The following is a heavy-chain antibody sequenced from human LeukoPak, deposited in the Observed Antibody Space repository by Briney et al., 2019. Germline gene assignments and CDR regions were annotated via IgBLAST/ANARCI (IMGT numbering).Heavy chain of an antibody. CDR3: ARFYDSSGYYHDY. CDR2: IYSGGST. V-gene: IGHV3-66*01. D-gene: IGHD3-22*01. J-gene: IGHJ4*02. Sequence: GGSLRLSCAASGFTVSSNYMSWVRQAPGKGLEWVSVIYSGGSTYYADSVKGRFTISRDNSKNTLYLQMNSLRAEDTAVYYCARFYDSSGYYHDYWGQGTLVTVSS. CDR1: GFTVSSNY.